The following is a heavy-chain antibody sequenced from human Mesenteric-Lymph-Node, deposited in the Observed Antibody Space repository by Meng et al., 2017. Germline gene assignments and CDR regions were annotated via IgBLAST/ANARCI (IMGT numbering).Heavy chain of an antibody. V-gene: IGHV4-34*01. D-gene: IGHD1-20*01. J-gene: IGHJ6*02. CDR2: INHSGST. CDR1: GFTFSDYY. CDR3: ARLKPYKYNWNDGLNTVMDV. Sequence: ESLKISCAASGFTFSDYYMSWIRQPPGKGLEWIGEINHSGSTNYNPSLKSRVTISVDTSKNQFSLKLSSVTAADTAVYYCARLKPYKYNWNDGLNTVMDVWGQGTTVTVSS.